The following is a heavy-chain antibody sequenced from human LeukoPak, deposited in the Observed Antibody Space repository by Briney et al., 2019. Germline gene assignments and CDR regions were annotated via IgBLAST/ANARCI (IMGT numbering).Heavy chain of an antibody. CDR1: GGSINNRTYY. V-gene: IGHV4-39*07. D-gene: IGHD3-22*01. Sequence: SETLSLTCTVSGGSINNRTYYWGWIRQPPGKGLEWIGNIHYSGSTYYNPSLKSRVTISVDTSKNQFSLNLSSVTAADTAVYYCARGNSYYDSSDYFPWESFQHWGQGTLVTVSS. CDR2: IHYSGST. J-gene: IGHJ1*01. CDR3: ARGNSYYDSSDYFPWESFQH.